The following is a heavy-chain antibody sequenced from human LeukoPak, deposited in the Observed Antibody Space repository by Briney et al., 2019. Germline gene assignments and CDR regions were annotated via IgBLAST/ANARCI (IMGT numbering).Heavy chain of an antibody. J-gene: IGHJ1*01. D-gene: IGHD3-22*01. CDR1: GFTFSSYW. V-gene: IGHV3-74*01. CDR3: ARAPSEIGGYYPEYFRH. CDR2: IKSDGNT. Sequence: GGSLRLSCAASGFTFSSYWMHWVRQAPGKGLVGVSRIKSDGNTNYADSVKGRFTISRDNAKNTVSLQMNSLRAEDTGVYYCARAPSEIGGYYPEYFRHWGQGTLVTVSS.